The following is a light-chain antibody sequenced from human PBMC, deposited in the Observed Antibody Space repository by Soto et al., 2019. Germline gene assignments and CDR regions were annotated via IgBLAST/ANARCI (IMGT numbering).Light chain of an antibody. CDR2: MGS. V-gene: IGKV2-28*01. CDR1: QSLLDSNGYNY. Sequence: DTVMTQSPFSLPVTPGEPASISCRSSQSLLDSNGYNYLDWYLQKPGQSPQLLIYMGSNRASGVPDRFSGSGSGTDFTLTISSLQPEDFATYYCQQLNSYPYTFGQGTKLEIK. J-gene: IGKJ2*01. CDR3: QQLNSYPYT.